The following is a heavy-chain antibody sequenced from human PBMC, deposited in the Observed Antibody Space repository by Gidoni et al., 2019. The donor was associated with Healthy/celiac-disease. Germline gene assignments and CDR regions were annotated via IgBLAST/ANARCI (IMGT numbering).Heavy chain of an antibody. CDR1: GFTFSSYS. CDR3: ARDYGPTDQGSDY. J-gene: IGHJ4*02. D-gene: IGHD4-17*01. Sequence: EVQLVESGGGLVKPGGSLRLSCAASGFTFSSYSMNWVRQAPGKGLEWVSSISSSSSYIYYADSVKGRFTISRDNAKNSLYLQMNSLRAEDTAVYYCARDYGPTDQGSDYWGQGTLVTVSS. V-gene: IGHV3-21*01. CDR2: ISSSSSYI.